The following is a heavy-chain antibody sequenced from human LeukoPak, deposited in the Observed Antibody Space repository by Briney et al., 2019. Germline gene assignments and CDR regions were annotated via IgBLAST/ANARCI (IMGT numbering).Heavy chain of an antibody. Sequence: GGSLRLSCAASGFTFSSYGIHWVRQAPGKGLEWVAFIRYDGSNKYYADSVKGRFTISRDNSKNTLYLQMNSLRAEDTAVYYCAKDLGYSSSTSCRDFDYWGQGTLVSVSS. CDR1: GFTFSSYG. CDR2: IRYDGSNK. D-gene: IGHD2-2*01. V-gene: IGHV3-30*02. CDR3: AKDLGYSSSTSCRDFDY. J-gene: IGHJ4*02.